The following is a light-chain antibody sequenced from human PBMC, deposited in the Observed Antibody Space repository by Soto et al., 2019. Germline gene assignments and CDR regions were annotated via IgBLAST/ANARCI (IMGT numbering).Light chain of an antibody. V-gene: IGLV2-14*01. J-gene: IGLJ3*02. Sequence: QSALTQPASVSGCPGQSITVSCTGTSSDVGGYNYVSWYQQHPGKAPKLMIYEVSNRPSGVSDRFSGSRSGNTASLTISGLQAEDESDYYCISYTSSSTWVFGGGTKVTVL. CDR1: SSDVGGYNY. CDR2: EVS. CDR3: ISYTSSSTWV.